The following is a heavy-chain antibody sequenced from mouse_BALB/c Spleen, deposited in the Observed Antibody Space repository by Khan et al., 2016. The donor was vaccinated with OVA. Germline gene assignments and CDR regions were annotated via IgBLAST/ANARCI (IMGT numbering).Heavy chain of an antibody. D-gene: IGHD1-2*01. Sequence: EVKLEESGPGLVKPSQSLSLTCTVTGYSITSGYGWNWIRQFPGNKLEWMGYISYSGSTNYNPSLKSRISITRDTSKNQFFLQLNSVTTEDTATYYCARTARIKYWGQGTTLTFSS. CDR2: ISYSGST. J-gene: IGHJ2*01. CDR3: ARTARIKY. V-gene: IGHV3-2*02. CDR1: GYSITSGYG.